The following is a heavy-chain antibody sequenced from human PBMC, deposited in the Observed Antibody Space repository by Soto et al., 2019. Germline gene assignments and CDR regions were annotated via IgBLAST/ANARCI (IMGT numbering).Heavy chain of an antibody. D-gene: IGHD1-26*01. CDR3: ARARGSGSYALFDY. J-gene: IGHJ4*02. V-gene: IGHV3-21*01. CDR1: GFTFSSYS. Sequence: EVQLVESGGGLVKPGGSLRLSCAASGFTFSSYSMNWVRQAPGKGLEWVSSISSSSSYIDYADSVKGRFTISRDNAKNSLYLQMNSLRADDTAVYYWARARGSGSYALFDYWGQGTLVTVSS. CDR2: ISSSSSYI.